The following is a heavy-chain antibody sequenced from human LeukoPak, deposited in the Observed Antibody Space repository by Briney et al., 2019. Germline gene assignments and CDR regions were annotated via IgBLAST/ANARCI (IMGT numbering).Heavy chain of an antibody. Sequence: GGSLRLFCAASGFNFSSYSMNWVRQAPGKGLEWVSHITASGTAMFYADSVKGRFTISRDNAKNSLYLQMNSLRDEDTAVYYCASSGSYRFDYWGQGTLVTVSS. CDR3: ASSGSYRFDY. CDR1: GFNFSSYS. CDR2: ITASGTAM. J-gene: IGHJ4*02. V-gene: IGHV3-48*02. D-gene: IGHD1-26*01.